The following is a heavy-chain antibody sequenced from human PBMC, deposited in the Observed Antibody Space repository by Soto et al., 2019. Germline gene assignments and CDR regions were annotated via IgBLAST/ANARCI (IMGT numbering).Heavy chain of an antibody. CDR2: IYYRGNT. CDR1: GGSISSYY. J-gene: IGHJ4*02. D-gene: IGHD3-9*01. V-gene: IGHV4-59*08. Sequence: QEQLQESGPGLVKPSETLSLTCSDSGGSISSYYWRWIRQPPGKGLEWIGYIYYRGNTNYNPSFKSRVTISVDTSKTQFSLRLSSVTAADTAVYYCARHPGYYDVLTGYSTYYFDSWGQGTLVTVSS. CDR3: ARHPGYYDVLTGYSTYYFDS.